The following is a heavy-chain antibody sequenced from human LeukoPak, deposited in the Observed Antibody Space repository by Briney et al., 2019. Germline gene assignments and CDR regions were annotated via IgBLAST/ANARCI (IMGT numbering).Heavy chain of an antibody. J-gene: IGHJ4*02. CDR2: ISGSGGST. CDR3: AKVTLVFYGAINY. Sequence: GGSLRLSCAASGFTFSSYAMSWVRQAPGKGLEWVSAISGSGGSTYYADSVKGRFTISGDNSKNTLYLQMNSLRAEDTAVYYCAKVTLVFYGAINYWGQGTLVTVSS. V-gene: IGHV3-23*01. CDR1: GFTFSSYA. D-gene: IGHD4-17*01.